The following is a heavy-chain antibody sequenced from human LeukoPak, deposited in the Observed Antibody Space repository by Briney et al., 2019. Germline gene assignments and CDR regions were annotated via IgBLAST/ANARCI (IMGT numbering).Heavy chain of an antibody. D-gene: IGHD3-22*01. J-gene: IGHJ4*02. CDR1: GYTFTSYY. V-gene: IGHV1-46*01. Sequence: ASVKVSFKASGYTFTSYYMHWVRQAPGQGLEWVGIINPIGGSTSNAQKFQGRVTMNRDTSTSTVYMELSSLRSEDTAVYYCARDLDSSGYFDYWGQGTLVTVSS. CDR2: INPIGGST. CDR3: ARDLDSSGYFDY.